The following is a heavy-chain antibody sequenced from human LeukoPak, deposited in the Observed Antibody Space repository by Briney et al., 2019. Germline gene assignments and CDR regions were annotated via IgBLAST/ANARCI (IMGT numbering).Heavy chain of an antibody. CDR2: ISSSGSTI. CDR3: ARDLAFYDSSGYYFDY. D-gene: IGHD3-22*01. J-gene: IGHJ4*02. CDR1: GFTFSSYE. V-gene: IGHV3-48*03. Sequence: PGGSLRFSCAASGFTFSSYEMNWVRQAPGKGLEWVSYISSSGSTIYYADSVKGRFTISRDNAKNSLYLQMNSLRAEDTAVYYCARDLAFYDSSGYYFDYWGQGTLVTVSS.